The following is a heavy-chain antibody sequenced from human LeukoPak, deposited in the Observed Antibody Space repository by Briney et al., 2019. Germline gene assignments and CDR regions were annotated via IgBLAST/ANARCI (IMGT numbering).Heavy chain of an antibody. V-gene: IGHV1-18*01. CDR3: ARCYDFWTGYFDY. CDR2: ISTYTNT. J-gene: IGHJ4*02. D-gene: IGHD3-3*01. CDR1: GYAFSSFA. Sequence: ASVKVSCKTSGYAFSSFAIAWVRQAPGQGLEWMGWISTYTNTNAAQKFQGRVTMTTDTSTSTAYMELTSLRSDDTAVYYCARCYDFWTGYFDYWGRGTRLTVSS.